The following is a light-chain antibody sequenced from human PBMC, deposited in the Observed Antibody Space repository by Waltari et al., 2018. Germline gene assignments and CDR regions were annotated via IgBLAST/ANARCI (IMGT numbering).Light chain of an antibody. CDR3: QQYDGEVVT. J-gene: IGKJ4*01. V-gene: IGKV3-20*01. CDR1: QSVTSIS. CDR2: GTS. Sequence: EIVVTQSPGTLSLSPGESATLSCRISQSVTSISLTWYQQKLGQAPKLLIYGTSSRANGIPNRFSGSGSGTDFTLTISRLEPEDFAVYYCQQYDGEVVTFGGGTKVEI.